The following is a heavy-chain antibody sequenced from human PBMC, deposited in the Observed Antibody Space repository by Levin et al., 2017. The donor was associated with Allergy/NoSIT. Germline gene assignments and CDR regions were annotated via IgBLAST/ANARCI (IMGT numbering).Heavy chain of an antibody. V-gene: IGHV3-20*04. J-gene: IGHJ4*02. CDR1: GFTFDDYG. Sequence: GESLKISCAASGFTFDDYGMTWVRQAPGKGLGWVSGINWNGDRTNYADSVKGRFTISRDNAKNSLYLQMNSLRAEDTALYYCARETMTGYYTYWGQGTLVTVSS. CDR3: ARETMTGYYTY. D-gene: IGHD3-9*01. CDR2: INWNGDRT.